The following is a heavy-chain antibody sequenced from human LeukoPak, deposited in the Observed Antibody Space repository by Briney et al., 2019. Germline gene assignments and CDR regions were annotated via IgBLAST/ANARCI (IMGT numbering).Heavy chain of an antibody. Sequence: SETLSLTCTVSGGSISSYYWSWIRQPAGKGLEWIGRIYTSGSTNYNPSLKSRVTMSADTSKNQFSLKLSSVTAADTAVYYCARGPYSGSYVDYWGQGTLVTVSS. CDR2: IYTSGST. D-gene: IGHD1-26*01. CDR3: ARGPYSGSYVDY. J-gene: IGHJ4*02. CDR1: GGSISSYY. V-gene: IGHV4-4*07.